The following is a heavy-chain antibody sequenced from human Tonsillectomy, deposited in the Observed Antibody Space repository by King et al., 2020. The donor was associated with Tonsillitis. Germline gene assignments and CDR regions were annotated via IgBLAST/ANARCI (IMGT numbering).Heavy chain of an antibody. J-gene: IGHJ3*02. Sequence: VQLVESGAEVKKPGASVKVSCKASGYTFTNYGINWVRQAPGQGLEWMGWISAYNGNRNYAQNLQGRVTMTTDTSTSTAYMELRSLRSDDTAVYYCARDLIGTDAFDIWGQGTMVTVSS. CDR2: ISAYNGNR. CDR1: GYTFTNYG. V-gene: IGHV1-18*01. D-gene: IGHD1-20*01. CDR3: ARDLIGTDAFDI.